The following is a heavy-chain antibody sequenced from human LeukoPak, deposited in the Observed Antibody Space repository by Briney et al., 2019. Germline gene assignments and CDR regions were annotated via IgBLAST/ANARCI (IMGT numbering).Heavy chain of an antibody. D-gene: IGHD3-3*01. CDR1: GFTFSSYA. Sequence: GGSLRLSCAASGFTFSSYAMSRVRQAPGKGLEWVSAISGSGGSTYYADSVKGRFTISRDNSKNTLYLQMNSLRAEDTAVYYCAKSWPYYDFWSGYYALDYWGQGTLVTVSS. CDR3: AKSWPYYDFWSGYYALDY. V-gene: IGHV3-23*01. J-gene: IGHJ4*02. CDR2: ISGSGGST.